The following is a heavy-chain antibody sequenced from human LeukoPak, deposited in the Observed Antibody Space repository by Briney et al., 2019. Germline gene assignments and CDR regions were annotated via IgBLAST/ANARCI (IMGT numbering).Heavy chain of an antibody. CDR3: VKGLPCRRNSCYTRTAWYFFL. V-gene: IGHV3-64D*06. CDR1: GFTFSTYA. Sequence: GGSLRLSCSPSGFTFSTYAMYWVRQAPGKGLEYVSVISSNGDSTYYADSVKGRFTISRDNSKNTLYLQISSLRAEDTAVYYCVKGLPCRRNSCYTRTAWYFFLWGRGTLVTVSS. J-gene: IGHJ2*01. CDR2: ISSNGDST. D-gene: IGHD2-2*02.